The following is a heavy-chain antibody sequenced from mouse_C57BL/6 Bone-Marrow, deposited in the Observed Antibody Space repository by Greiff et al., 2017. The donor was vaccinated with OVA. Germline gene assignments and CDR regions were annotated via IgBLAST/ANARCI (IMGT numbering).Heavy chain of an antibody. J-gene: IGHJ1*03. D-gene: IGHD2-3*01. CDR2: INPYNGDT. Sequence: EVQLQQSGPELVKPGDSVKISCKASGYSFTGYFMNWVMQSHGKSLEWIGRINPYNGDTFYNQKFKGKATLTVDKSSSTAHMELRSLTSEDSAVYYCARRDGYYIYFDVWGTGTTVTVSS. CDR3: ARRDGYYIYFDV. CDR1: GYSFTGYF. V-gene: IGHV1-20*01.